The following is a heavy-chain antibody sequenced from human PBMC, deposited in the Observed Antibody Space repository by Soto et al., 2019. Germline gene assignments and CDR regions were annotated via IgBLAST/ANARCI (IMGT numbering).Heavy chain of an antibody. Sequence: GASVKVSCKASGGTFSSYAISWVRQAPGQGLEWMGGIIPIFGTANYAQKFQGRVTITADESTSTAYMELSSLRSEDTAVYYCARDSHQEFEYGVYDFSYYYYGMDVWGQGTTVTVSS. CDR2: IIPIFGTA. V-gene: IGHV1-69*13. J-gene: IGHJ6*02. CDR1: GGTFSSYA. D-gene: IGHD3-3*01. CDR3: ARDSHQEFEYGVYDFSYYYYGMDV.